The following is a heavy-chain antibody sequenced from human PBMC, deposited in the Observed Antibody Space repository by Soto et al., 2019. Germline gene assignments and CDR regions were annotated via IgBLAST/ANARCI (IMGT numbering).Heavy chain of an antibody. D-gene: IGHD3-10*01. V-gene: IGHV3-74*01. Sequence: EVQVVESGGGLVQPGGSLRLSCAASGFTFSNYWMQWVRQAPGKGLVWVGRINSDESSTSYADSVKGRFTISRDNAKNTLYLQMNSLRAEDTAVYYCARAVRSGSYPYYYYGMDVWGQGTTVTVSS. J-gene: IGHJ6*02. CDR1: GFTFSNYW. CDR2: INSDESST. CDR3: ARAVRSGSYPYYYYGMDV.